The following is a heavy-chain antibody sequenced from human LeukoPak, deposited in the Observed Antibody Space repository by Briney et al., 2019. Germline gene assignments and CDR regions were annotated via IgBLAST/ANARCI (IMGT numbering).Heavy chain of an antibody. D-gene: IGHD3-3*01. Sequence: SETLSLTCAVSGGSISSSNWWSWVRQPPGKGLEWIGEIYHSGSTNYNPSLKSRVTISVDKSKNQFSLKLSSVTAADTAVYYCASRITIFGVPYAFDIWGQGTMVTVSS. CDR1: GGSISSSNW. CDR2: IYHSGST. J-gene: IGHJ3*02. V-gene: IGHV4-4*02. CDR3: ASRITIFGVPYAFDI.